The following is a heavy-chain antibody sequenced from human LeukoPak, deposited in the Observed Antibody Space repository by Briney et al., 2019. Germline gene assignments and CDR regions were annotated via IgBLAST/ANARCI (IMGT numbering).Heavy chain of an antibody. D-gene: IGHD4-17*01. CDR1: GFTFSTYA. CDR2: VSSSGTST. J-gene: IGHJ6*03. Sequence: PGGSLRLSCAASGFTFSTYAMSWVRQAPGKGLEWVSAVSSSGTSTYYTDSVKGRLTISRDNSKNTLYLQMNSLRAEDTAVCYCAKAGDQNYYYYMDVWGKGTTVTVSS. CDR3: AKAGDQNYYYYMDV. V-gene: IGHV3-23*01.